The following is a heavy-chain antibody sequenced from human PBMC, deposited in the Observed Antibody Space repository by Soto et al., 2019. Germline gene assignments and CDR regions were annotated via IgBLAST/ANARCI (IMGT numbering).Heavy chain of an antibody. J-gene: IGHJ6*02. CDR3: ARDQSPSSGWPGMDV. D-gene: IGHD6-19*01. CDR2: INPNSGGT. CDR1: GYTFTDYY. Sequence: QVQLVQSGAEVKKPGASVKVSYKASGYTFTDYYMHWVRQAPAQGLEWMGWINPNSGGTNDAQKWQGRVSMTRETSISTAYMELNRLRSDDTAVYYCARDQSPSSGWPGMDVWGQGTTVTVSS. V-gene: IGHV1-2*02.